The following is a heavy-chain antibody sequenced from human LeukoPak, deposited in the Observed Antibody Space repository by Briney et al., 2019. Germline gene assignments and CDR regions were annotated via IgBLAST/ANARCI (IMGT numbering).Heavy chain of an antibody. CDR2: IKEDGSET. J-gene: IGHJ5*02. D-gene: IGHD4-17*01. V-gene: IGHV3-7*01. CDR1: GFSFRSYW. Sequence: GGSLRLSCAASGFSFRSYWMNCVRQAPGKGLEWVANIKEDGSETHSVDSVRGRFSISRDNTKNSLYLEMNSLRDEDTAVYYCARGHYGDYAWGRGTLVTVSS. CDR3: ARGHYGDYA.